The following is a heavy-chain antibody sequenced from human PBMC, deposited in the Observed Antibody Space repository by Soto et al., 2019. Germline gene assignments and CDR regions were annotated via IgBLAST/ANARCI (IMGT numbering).Heavy chain of an antibody. CDR2: IHDTGVNT. CDR1: GFTFSSYA. Sequence: GGSLRLSCVASGFTFSSYAMSWVRQAPGKGPEWVSAIHDTGVNTYYADSVKGRFTISRDNSKDTLYLQMNSLRGEDTALYYCAKLDWLTYYFDYWGQGALVTVSS. CDR3: AKLDWLTYYFDY. V-gene: IGHV3-23*01. J-gene: IGHJ4*02. D-gene: IGHD3-9*01.